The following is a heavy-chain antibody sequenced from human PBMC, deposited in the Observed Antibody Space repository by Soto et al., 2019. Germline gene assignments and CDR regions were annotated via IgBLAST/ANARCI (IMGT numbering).Heavy chain of an antibody. Sequence: EVQLVESGGGLIQPGGSLKLSCAASGFTVGNNYMSWVRQAPGKGLEWVSLIYSTGTTKYADSVKGRFNVSRDNAKSTLYLQMNSRRAKDAAVYYCAKDGRGAGSHYNSFCYWGQGTLVTVSS. V-gene: IGHV3-53*01. CDR3: AKDGRGAGSHYNSFCY. CDR2: IYSTGTT. CDR1: GFTVGNNY. J-gene: IGHJ4*02. D-gene: IGHD3-10*01.